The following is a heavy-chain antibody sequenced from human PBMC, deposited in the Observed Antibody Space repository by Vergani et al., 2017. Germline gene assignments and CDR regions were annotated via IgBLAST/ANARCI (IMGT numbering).Heavy chain of an antibody. CDR1: GGTFSSYA. J-gene: IGHJ4*02. CDR3: AREGYSSSSSMGYYFDY. D-gene: IGHD6-13*01. V-gene: IGHV1-69*01. CDR2: IIPIFGTA. Sequence: QVQLVQSGAEVKKPGSSVKVSCKASGGTFSSYAISWVRQAPGQGLEWMGGIIPIFGTANYAQKFQGRVTITADESTSTAYMELSSLRSEDTAVYYCAREGYSSSSSMGYYFDYWGQGTLVTVSS.